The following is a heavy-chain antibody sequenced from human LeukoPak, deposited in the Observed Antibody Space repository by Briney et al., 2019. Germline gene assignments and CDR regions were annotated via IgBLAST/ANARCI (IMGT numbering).Heavy chain of an antibody. V-gene: IGHV3-7*01. CDR1: GFTFSSYW. D-gene: IGHD5-12*01. J-gene: IGHJ4*02. CDR2: IKNDGSEK. Sequence: GGSLRLSCAASGFTFSSYWMSWVRQAPGKGLEWVANIKNDGSEKNYVDSVKGRFTISRDNAENSLFLQMNSLRVEDTAIYYCTRDSGLTGYDLLDYWGQGTLVTVSS. CDR3: TRDSGLTGYDLLDY.